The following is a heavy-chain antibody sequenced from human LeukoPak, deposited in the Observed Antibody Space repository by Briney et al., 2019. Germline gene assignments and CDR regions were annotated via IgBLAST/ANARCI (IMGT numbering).Heavy chain of an antibody. CDR3: AGHRGVAAAGTGWFDP. D-gene: IGHD6-13*01. J-gene: IGHJ5*02. CDR2: IYYSGST. V-gene: IGHV4-59*08. CDR1: GGSISSYY. Sequence: SETLSLTCTVSGGSISSYYWSWIRQPPGKGLEWIGYIYYSGSTNYNPSLKSRVTISVDTSKNQFSLKLSSVTAADTAVYYCAGHRGVAAAGTGWFDPWGQGTLVTVSS.